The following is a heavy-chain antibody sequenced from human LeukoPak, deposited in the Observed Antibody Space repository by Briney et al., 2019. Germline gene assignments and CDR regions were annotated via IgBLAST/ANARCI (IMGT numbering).Heavy chain of an antibody. D-gene: IGHD3-22*01. CDR3: ARAADPYYYDSSGRRFDY. Sequence: SVTVSCKASGGTFSIYAISWVRQAPGQGLEWMGGIIPIFGTANYAQKFQGRVTITTDESTSTAYMELSSLRSEDTAVYYCARAADPYYYDSSGRRFDYWGQGTLVTVSS. CDR1: GGTFSIYA. J-gene: IGHJ4*02. CDR2: IIPIFGTA. V-gene: IGHV1-69*05.